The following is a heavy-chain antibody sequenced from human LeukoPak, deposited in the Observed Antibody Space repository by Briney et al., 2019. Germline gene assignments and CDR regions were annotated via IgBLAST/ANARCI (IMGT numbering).Heavy chain of an antibody. Sequence: ASVKVSCKASGYTFTIYYMHWVRQAPGQGLEWMGIINPSGGSTSYAQKFQGRVTMTRDTSTSTVYMDLSSLRSEDTAVYYCARDRYYYDSSGYYYPGYWGQGTLVTVSS. V-gene: IGHV1-46*03. D-gene: IGHD3-22*01. CDR2: INPSGGST. CDR3: ARDRYYYDSSGYYYPGY. J-gene: IGHJ4*02. CDR1: GYTFTIYY.